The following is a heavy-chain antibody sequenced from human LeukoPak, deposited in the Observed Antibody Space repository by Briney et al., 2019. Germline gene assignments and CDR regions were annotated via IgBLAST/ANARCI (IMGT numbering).Heavy chain of an antibody. V-gene: IGHV3-7*03. D-gene: IGHD3-16*01. CDR3: ARDGFGTGSN. Sequence: GGSLRLSCAASGLTFSNYWMDWVRQAPGKGLEWVANIKQDGSEKNYVDSVKGRFIVSRDNAKNSLYLQMNTLRADDTAVYYCARDGFGTGSNWGQGTLVTVSS. CDR2: IKQDGSEK. J-gene: IGHJ4*02. CDR1: GLTFSNYW.